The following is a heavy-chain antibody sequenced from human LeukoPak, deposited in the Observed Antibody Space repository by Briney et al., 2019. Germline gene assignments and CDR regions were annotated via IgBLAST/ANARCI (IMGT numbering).Heavy chain of an antibody. J-gene: IGHJ4*02. CDR2: ISSSSSYI. Sequence: GGSLRLSCAASGFTFSSYWMYWVRQAPGKGLEWVSSISSSSSYIYYADSVKGRFTISRDNAKNSLYLQMNSLRAEDTAVYYCARDPPGRPYSSSSYGWGQGTLVTVSS. CDR3: ARDPPGRPYSSSSYG. CDR1: GFTFSSYW. V-gene: IGHV3-21*01. D-gene: IGHD6-6*01.